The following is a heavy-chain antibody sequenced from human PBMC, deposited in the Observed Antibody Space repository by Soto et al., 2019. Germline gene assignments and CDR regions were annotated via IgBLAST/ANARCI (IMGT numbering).Heavy chain of an antibody. J-gene: IGHJ4*02. D-gene: IGHD6-19*01. CDR1: GGSISSGGYS. CDR2: IYHSGST. V-gene: IGHV4-30-2*01. Sequence: QLQLQESGSGLVKPSQTLSLTCAVSGGSISSGGYSWSWIRQPPGKGLEWIGYIYHSGSTYYNPALKCRVTISVDRSKNQFSLKLSSVTAAATAVYYCARAGGLGAVAADYWGLGTLVTVSS. CDR3: ARAGGLGAVAADY.